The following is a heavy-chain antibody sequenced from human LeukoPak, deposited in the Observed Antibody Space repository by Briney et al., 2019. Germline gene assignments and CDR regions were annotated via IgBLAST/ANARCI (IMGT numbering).Heavy chain of an antibody. J-gene: IGHJ4*02. CDR2: ISASGA. D-gene: IGHD6-13*01. V-gene: IGHV3-23*01. Sequence: QSGGSLRLSCAASGFTFSRLAMTWARQAPGKGLEWVSTISASGAYYADAVKGRFTISRDNSRNTLSLQMDSLRAEDTAVYYCAKRLSYSGSWWTLEFWGLGTLVTVSS. CDR3: AKRLSYSGSWWTLEF. CDR1: GFTFSRLA.